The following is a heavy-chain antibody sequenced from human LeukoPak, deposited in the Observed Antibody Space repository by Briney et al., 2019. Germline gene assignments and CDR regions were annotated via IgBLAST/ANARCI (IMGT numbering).Heavy chain of an antibody. V-gene: IGHV4-34*01. CDR1: GGSFSGYY. Sequence: SETLSLTCAVYGGSFSGYYWSWIRQPPGKGLEWIGEINHSGSTNYNPSLKSRVTISVDTSKNQFSLKLSSVTAADTAVYYCARHHRNFLVRGVNWFDPWGQGTLVTVSS. J-gene: IGHJ5*02. CDR3: ARHHRNFLVRGVNWFDP. CDR2: INHSGST. D-gene: IGHD3-10*01.